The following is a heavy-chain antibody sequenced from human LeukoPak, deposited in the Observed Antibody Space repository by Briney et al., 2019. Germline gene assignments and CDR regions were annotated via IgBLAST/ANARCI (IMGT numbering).Heavy chain of an antibody. J-gene: IGHJ5*02. D-gene: IGHD3-16*02. V-gene: IGHV4-59*01. Sequence: SETLSLTCTVSGGSISSYYWSWIRQPPGKGLEWIGYIYYSGSTNYNPSPKSRVTISVDTSKNQFSLKLSSVTAADTAVYYCARASYDYVWGSYRHNWFDPWGQGTLVTVSS. CDR1: GGSISSYY. CDR3: ARASYDYVWGSYRHNWFDP. CDR2: IYYSGST.